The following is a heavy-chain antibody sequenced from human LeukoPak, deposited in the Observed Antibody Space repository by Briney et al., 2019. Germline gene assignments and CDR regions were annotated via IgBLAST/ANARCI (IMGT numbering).Heavy chain of an antibody. CDR3: ASPLKKGYCSSTSCYRRPIDAFDI. CDR2: IIPIFGTA. J-gene: IGHJ3*02. D-gene: IGHD2-2*01. Sequence: ASVKVSCKASGYTFTSYAMHWVRQAPGQRLEWMGGIIPIFGTANYAQKFQGRVTITTDESTSTAYMELSSLRSEDTAVYYCASPLKKGYCSSTSCYRRPIDAFDIWGQGTMVTVSS. CDR1: GYTFTSYA. V-gene: IGHV1-69*05.